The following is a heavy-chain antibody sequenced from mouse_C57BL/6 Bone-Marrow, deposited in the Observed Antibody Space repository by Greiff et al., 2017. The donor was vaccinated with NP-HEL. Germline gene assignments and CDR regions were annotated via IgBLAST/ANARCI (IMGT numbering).Heavy chain of an antibody. J-gene: IGHJ4*01. CDR2: ISDGGSYT. CDR1: GFTFSSYA. CDR3: AREGLLLYAMDY. V-gene: IGHV5-4*01. D-gene: IGHD2-3*01. Sequence: EVQRVESGGGLVKPGGSLKLSCAASGFTFSSYAMSWVRQTPEKRLEWVATISDGGSYTYYPDNVKGRFTISRDNAKNNLYLQMSHLKSEDTAMYYCAREGLLLYAMDYWGQGTSVTVSS.